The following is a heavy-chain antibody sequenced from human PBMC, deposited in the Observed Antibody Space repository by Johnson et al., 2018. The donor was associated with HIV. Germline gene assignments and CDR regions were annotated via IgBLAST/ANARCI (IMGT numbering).Heavy chain of an antibody. V-gene: IGHV3-30-3*01. Sequence: VQLVESGGGVVQPGMSLRLSCAASGFTFSSYAIHWVRQAPGKRLEWVALISYYGTNKYYADSVKGRFTISRDNSKNTLYLQMNSLRAEDTAVYYCAREELEPDVFDIWGQGTMVTVSS. CDR3: AREELEPDVFDI. D-gene: IGHD1-1*01. CDR1: GFTFSSYA. J-gene: IGHJ3*02. CDR2: ISYYGTNK.